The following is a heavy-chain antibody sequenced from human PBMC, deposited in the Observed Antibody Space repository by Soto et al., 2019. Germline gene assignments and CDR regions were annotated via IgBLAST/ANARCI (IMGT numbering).Heavy chain of an antibody. J-gene: IGHJ4*02. Sequence: SETLSLTCTVSGGSINSGDYYWSWIRQPPGKGLEWIGNIYYSGSTYYKPSLKSRVTISVDTSKNQFSLKLSSVTAADTAVYYCARVNLLWFVEDYWGQGALVTVPQ. V-gene: IGHV4-30-4*01. D-gene: IGHD3-10*01. CDR2: IYYSGST. CDR3: ARVNLLWFVEDY. CDR1: GGSINSGDYY.